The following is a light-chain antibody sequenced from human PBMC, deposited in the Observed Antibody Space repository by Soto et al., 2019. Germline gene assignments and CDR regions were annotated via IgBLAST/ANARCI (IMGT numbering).Light chain of an antibody. CDR1: SSNIGSNT. V-gene: IGLV1-44*01. CDR2: SNN. Sequence: QSVLTQPPSASGTPGQRVTISCSGSSSNIGSNTVNWYQQLPGTAPKLLIYSNNQRPSGVPDRFSGSKSGTSDSLAISGLQSEDEADYYCAAWVGSLNRRVFRTGTKLTVL. J-gene: IGLJ1*01. CDR3: AAWVGSLNRRV.